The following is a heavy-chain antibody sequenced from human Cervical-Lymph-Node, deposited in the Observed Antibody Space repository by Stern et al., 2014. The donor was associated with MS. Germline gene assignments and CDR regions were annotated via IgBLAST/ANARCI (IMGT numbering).Heavy chain of an antibody. D-gene: IGHD2-2*01. CDR3: ARVAYPRSVAWFDP. J-gene: IGHJ5*02. Sequence: EVQLVESGGGVVRPGGSLRLSCAASGFTFEANGMSWVRQAPGKGLEWVSAVNWNGGSTSYADSVKGRFTISRDNAKNSLYLQLNILRAEDTALYHCARVAYPRSVAWFDPWGQGTLVTVSS. V-gene: IGHV3-20*01. CDR2: VNWNGGST. CDR1: GFTFEANG.